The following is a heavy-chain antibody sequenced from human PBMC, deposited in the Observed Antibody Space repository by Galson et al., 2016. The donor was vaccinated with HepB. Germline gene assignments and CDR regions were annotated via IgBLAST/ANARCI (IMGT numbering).Heavy chain of an antibody. V-gene: IGHV3-74*01. CDR2: INPGGSTT. Sequence: SLRLSCAASGFTFSKYWIHWVRQAPGKGLVWVSRINPGGSTTGFADSVKGRFTISRDHAKNTVYLYMNSLRAEDTGVYYCARDFDISGDYWGQGTLVTVSS. CDR1: GFTFSKYW. J-gene: IGHJ4*02. CDR3: ARDFDISGDY. D-gene: IGHD1-26*01.